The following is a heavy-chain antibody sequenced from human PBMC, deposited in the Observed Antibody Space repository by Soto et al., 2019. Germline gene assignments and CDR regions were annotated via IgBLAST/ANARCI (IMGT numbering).Heavy chain of an antibody. V-gene: IGHV1-46*01. J-gene: IGHJ4*02. CDR3: ARAPYSRIAARPPPSPDY. D-gene: IGHD6-6*01. Sequence: GASVKVSCKASGYTFTSYYMHWVLQAPGQGLEWMGIINASGGSTSYAQKFQGRVTMTRDTSTSTVYMELSSLTSEDKAVYYCARAPYSRIAARPPPSPDYWGQGTPVTVSS. CDR2: INASGGST. CDR1: GYTFTSYY.